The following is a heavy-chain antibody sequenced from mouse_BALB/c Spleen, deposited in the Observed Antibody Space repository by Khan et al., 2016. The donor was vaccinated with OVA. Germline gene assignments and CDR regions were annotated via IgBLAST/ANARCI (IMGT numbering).Heavy chain of an antibody. J-gene: IGHJ3*01. CDR3: ASHLTGSFAY. CDR1: GFTFSSYS. D-gene: IGHD4-1*01. CDR2: ISSGGDYT. V-gene: IGHV5-6*01. Sequence: EVELVESGGDLVKPGGSLKLSCAASGFTFSSYSMSWVRQTPDKRLEWVASISSGGDYTYYSDIVKGRFTISRDNAKNTLYLEMSSLKSEDTAMYYCASHLTGSFAYWGQGTLVTVSA.